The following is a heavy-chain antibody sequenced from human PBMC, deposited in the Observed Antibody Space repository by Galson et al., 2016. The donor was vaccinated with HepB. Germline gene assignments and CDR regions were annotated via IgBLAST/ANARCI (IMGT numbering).Heavy chain of an antibody. CDR2: IWYDGSNK. CDR1: GFTFSSHG. D-gene: IGHD5-12*01. V-gene: IGHV3-33*01. CDR3: ARDVNKWLRLGTSDY. Sequence: SLRLSCAASGFTFSSHGMHWVRQAPGKGLEWVALIWYDGSNKYYADSVKGRFTISRDNSKNTLYLQMNSLRAEDTAVYYCARDVNKWLRLGTSDYWGHGTLVTVSS. J-gene: IGHJ4*01.